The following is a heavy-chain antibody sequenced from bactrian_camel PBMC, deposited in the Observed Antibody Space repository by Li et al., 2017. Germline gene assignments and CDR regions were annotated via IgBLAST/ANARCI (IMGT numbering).Heavy chain of an antibody. J-gene: IGHJ4*01. CDR1: EYEGSSNC. CDR2: MDDLNYVT. D-gene: IGHD2*01. V-gene: IGHV3S1*01. Sequence: VQLVESGGGSVQAGGSLRLSCVLSEYEGSSNCMGWFRQAPGKDREVVASMDDLNYVTYADSVKGRFTISRDNAKNTYYLEMNSLKSEDTALYYCAAASTGWFGFWDYRGKGTQVTVS.